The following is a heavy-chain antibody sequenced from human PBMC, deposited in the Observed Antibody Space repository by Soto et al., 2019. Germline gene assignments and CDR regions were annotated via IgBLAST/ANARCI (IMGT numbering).Heavy chain of an antibody. Sequence: PXETLSLTCTVSGCSISSGGYYWSWIRQHPGKGLEWIGYIYYSGSTYYNPSLKSRVTISVGTSKNQFSLKLSSVTAADTAVYYCARGYERSGASDIWGQGTMVTVSS. CDR3: ARGYERSGASDI. J-gene: IGHJ3*02. D-gene: IGHD3-3*01. V-gene: IGHV4-31*03. CDR2: IYYSGST. CDR1: GCSISSGGYY.